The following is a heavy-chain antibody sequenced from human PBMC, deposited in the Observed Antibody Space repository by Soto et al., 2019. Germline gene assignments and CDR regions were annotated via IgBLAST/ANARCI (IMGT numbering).Heavy chain of an antibody. V-gene: IGHV3-21*01. D-gene: IGHD3-3*01. CDR1: GFTFSSYS. J-gene: IGHJ4*02. CDR2: ISSSSYI. Sequence: RRLSCAASGFTFSSYSMNWVRQAPGKGLEWVSSISSSSYIYYADSVKGRFTISRDNAKNSLYLQMNSLRAEDTAVYYCARDRALDFGVVGYWDRGTPVIVAS. CDR3: ARDRALDFGVVGY.